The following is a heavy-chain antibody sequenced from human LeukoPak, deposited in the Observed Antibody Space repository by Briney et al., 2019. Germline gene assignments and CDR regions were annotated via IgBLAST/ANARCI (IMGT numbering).Heavy chain of an antibody. CDR1: GYTFTSYG. CDR3: ARDRSSWLSSDAFDI. CDR2: ISAYNGNT. Sequence: ASVKVSCKASGYTFTSYGISWVRQAPGQGLEWMGWISAYNGNTNYAQKLQGRVTMTTDTSTSTAYMELRSLRSDDTAVYYCARDRSSWLSSDAFDIWGQGTMVTVSS. V-gene: IGHV1-18*01. D-gene: IGHD6-13*01. J-gene: IGHJ3*02.